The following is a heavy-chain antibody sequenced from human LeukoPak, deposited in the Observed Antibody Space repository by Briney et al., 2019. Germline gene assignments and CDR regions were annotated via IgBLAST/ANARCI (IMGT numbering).Heavy chain of an antibody. CDR2: MNPNSGNT. V-gene: IGHV1-8*03. CDR1: GYTFTSYD. Sequence: ASVKVSCKASGYTFTSYDINWVRQATGQGLEWMGWMNPNSGNTGYAQKFQGRVTITRNTSISTAYMELSSLRSEDTAVYYCARRGRLVGGRAFDIWGQGTMVTVSS. J-gene: IGHJ3*02. CDR3: ARRGRLVGGRAFDI. D-gene: IGHD1-26*01.